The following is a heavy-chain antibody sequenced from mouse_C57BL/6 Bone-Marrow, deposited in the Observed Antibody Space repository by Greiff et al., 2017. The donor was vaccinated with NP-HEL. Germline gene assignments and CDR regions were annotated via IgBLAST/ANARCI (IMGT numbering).Heavy chain of an antibody. CDR2: INPNNGGT. V-gene: IGHV1-26*01. CDR3: ARGTTVVETTFAY. J-gene: IGHJ3*01. Sequence: VQLQQSGPELVKPGASVKISCKASGYTFTDYYMNWVKQSHGKSLEWIGDINPNNGGTSYNQKFKGTATLTVDKSSSTAYMELLSLTSEDSAVYYCARGTTVVETTFAYWGQGTLVTVSA. CDR1: GYTFTDYY. D-gene: IGHD1-1*01.